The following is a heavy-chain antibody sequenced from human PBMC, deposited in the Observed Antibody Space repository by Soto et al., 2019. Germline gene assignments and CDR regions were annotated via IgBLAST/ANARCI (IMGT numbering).Heavy chain of an antibody. J-gene: IGHJ4*02. CDR2: INPTGGST. CDR1: GYSFSSHY. D-gene: IGHD3-10*01. Sequence: QVQLVQSGAEVKKPGASVRVSCKASGYSFSSHYMHWVKQAHGQGLAWLGIINPTGGSTTYAQKFQVGINLTVDTDTKRVLMKLSRMRFADTVRYYCARSWTDYGGNLVLWGQGTMVSVS. CDR3: ARSWTDYGGNLVL. V-gene: IGHV1-46*03.